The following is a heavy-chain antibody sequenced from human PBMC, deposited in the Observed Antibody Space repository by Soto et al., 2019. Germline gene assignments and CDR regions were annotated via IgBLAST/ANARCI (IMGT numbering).Heavy chain of an antibody. J-gene: IGHJ4*02. CDR1: GFTFSSYG. Sequence: VQLVESGGGVVQPGRSLRLSCAASGFTFSSYGMHWVRQAPGKGLEWVAVISDDGSNKYYADSLKGRFTISRDNSKNTLYLQMNSLRAEDTAVYYRAKEWVYDTSGWSFDYWGQGTLVTVSS. D-gene: IGHD3-22*01. CDR2: ISDDGSNK. V-gene: IGHV3-30*18. CDR3: AKEWVYDTSGWSFDY.